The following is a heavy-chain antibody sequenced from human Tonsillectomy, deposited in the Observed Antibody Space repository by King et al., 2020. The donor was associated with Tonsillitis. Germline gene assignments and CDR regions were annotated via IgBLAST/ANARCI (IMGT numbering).Heavy chain of an antibody. CDR2: ISTYNGNT. Sequence: VQLVESGAEVKKPGASVKVSCKASGYTFTSYGISWVRQAPGHGLEWMGWISTYNGNTNYAQKVQGRVTMTTDTSTSTAYMDLRSLRSDDTAVYYCARVSGDYNVLTGFEYWGQGTLVTVSS. V-gene: IGHV1-18*04. D-gene: IGHD3-9*01. CDR3: ARVSGDYNVLTGFEY. J-gene: IGHJ4*02. CDR1: GYTFTSYG.